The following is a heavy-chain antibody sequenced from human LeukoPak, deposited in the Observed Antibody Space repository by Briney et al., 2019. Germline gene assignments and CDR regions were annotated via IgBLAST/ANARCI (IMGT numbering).Heavy chain of an antibody. J-gene: IGHJ6*03. CDR3: AGSGSSTYYYYYMDV. CDR1: GFTFSNYE. Sequence: GGSLRLSCAGSGFTFSNYEMNWVRQAPGKGLEWVSYISSSGNTIYYPDSVKGRFTISRDNAKNSLYLQMNSLRAEDTAVYYCAGSGSSTYYYYYMDVWGKGTTVTVSS. CDR2: ISSSGNTI. V-gene: IGHV3-48*03. D-gene: IGHD3-10*01.